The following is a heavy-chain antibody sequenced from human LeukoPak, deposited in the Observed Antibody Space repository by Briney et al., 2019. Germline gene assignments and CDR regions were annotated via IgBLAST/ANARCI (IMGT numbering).Heavy chain of an antibody. J-gene: IGHJ6*02. CDR3: ARLEGSSSGPGYGMDV. D-gene: IGHD6-6*01. Sequence: SETLSLTCTVYGGSISSYYWSWIRQPPGKGLEWIGYIYYSGSTNYNPSLKSRVTISVDTSKNQFSLKLSSVTAADTAVYYCARLEGSSSGPGYGMDVWGQGTTVTVSS. V-gene: IGHV4-59*08. CDR2: IYYSGST. CDR1: GGSISSYY.